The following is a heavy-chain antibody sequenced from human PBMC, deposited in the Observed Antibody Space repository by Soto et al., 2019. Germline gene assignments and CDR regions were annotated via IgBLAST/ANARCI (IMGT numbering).Heavy chain of an antibody. Sequence: SEPLSLTCAVSGESIISGGYYWSWIRQPPGKGLEWVGYMFHNGFTSYTPSLQSRATLSLDTSRNQFSLKLFPVTAADTAVYYCARLDGYNSFDYWGQGTLVTVSS. J-gene: IGHJ4*02. V-gene: IGHV4-30-2*01. CDR2: MFHNGFT. CDR3: ARLDGYNSFDY. CDR1: GESIISGGYY. D-gene: IGHD5-12*01.